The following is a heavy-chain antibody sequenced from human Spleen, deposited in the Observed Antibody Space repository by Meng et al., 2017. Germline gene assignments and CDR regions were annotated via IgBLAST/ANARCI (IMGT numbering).Heavy chain of an antibody. CDR2: IYTSGST. CDR1: GGSISSYY. J-gene: IGHJ6*02. D-gene: IGHD3-9*01. Sequence: SETLSLTCTVSGGSISSYYWSWIRQPAGKGLEWIGRIYTSGSTNYNPSLKSRVTMSVDTSKNQFSLKLSSVTAADTAVYYCARFYYDILTGTPYGMDVWGQGTTVTVSS. V-gene: IGHV4-4*07. CDR3: ARFYYDILTGTPYGMDV.